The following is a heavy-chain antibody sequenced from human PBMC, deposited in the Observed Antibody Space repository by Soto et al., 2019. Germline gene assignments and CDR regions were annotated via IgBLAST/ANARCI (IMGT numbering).Heavy chain of an antibody. Sequence: ESLKISCKGSGYSFTSYWIGWVRQMPGKGLEWMGIIYPGDSDTRYSPSFQGQVTISADKSISTAYLQWSSLKASDTAMYYCARRKYDYGGAYDAFDIWGQGTMVTV. D-gene: IGHD4-17*01. CDR1: GYSFTSYW. CDR3: ARRKYDYGGAYDAFDI. J-gene: IGHJ3*02. CDR2: IYPGDSDT. V-gene: IGHV5-51*01.